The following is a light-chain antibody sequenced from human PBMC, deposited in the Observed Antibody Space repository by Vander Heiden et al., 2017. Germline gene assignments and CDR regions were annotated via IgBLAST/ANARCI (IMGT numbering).Light chain of an antibody. CDR1: QSISSY. CDR3: QHRDSTPYT. Sequence: IQMTESPSSLSASVGDRVTITCRASQSISSYLNWYQQKPGKAPKLLIYAASSLQSGVPSRFSGSGSGTDFTLTISRLQPADFATYYCQHRDSTPYTFGQGTKMEIK. CDR2: AAS. V-gene: IGKV1-39*01. J-gene: IGKJ2*01.